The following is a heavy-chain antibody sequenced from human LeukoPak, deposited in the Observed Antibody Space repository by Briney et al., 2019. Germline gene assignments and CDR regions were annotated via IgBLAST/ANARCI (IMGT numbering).Heavy chain of an antibody. CDR1: GGSISSYY. Sequence: SETLSLTCTVSGGSISSYYWSWIRQPPGKGLEWIGYIYYSGSTNYNPSLKSRVTISVDTSKNQFSLKLSSVTAADTAVYYCARGRATIFDYYGSGSYGGHFDPWGQGTLVTVSP. V-gene: IGHV4-59*01. D-gene: IGHD3-10*01. CDR2: IYYSGST. CDR3: ARGRATIFDYYGSGSYGGHFDP. J-gene: IGHJ5*02.